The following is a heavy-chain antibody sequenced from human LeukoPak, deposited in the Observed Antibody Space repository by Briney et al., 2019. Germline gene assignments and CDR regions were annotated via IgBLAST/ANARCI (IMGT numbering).Heavy chain of an antibody. J-gene: IGHJ4*02. CDR2: ISYDGSIK. Sequence: GGSLRLSCTASGFSFSNFAMHWVRQAPGKGLEWVAVISYDGSIKSYTDSVKGRFTISRDNSKNTLYLQMDSLRAEDTAMYYCARAYSSSWYVYYWGQGTLVTVS. CDR1: GFSFSNFA. V-gene: IGHV3-30-3*01. CDR3: ARAYSSSWYVYY. D-gene: IGHD6-13*01.